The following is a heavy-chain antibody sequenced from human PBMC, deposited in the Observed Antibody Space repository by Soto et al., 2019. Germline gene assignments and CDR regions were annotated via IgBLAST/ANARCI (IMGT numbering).Heavy chain of an antibody. CDR1: GYTFSNFA. CDR2: INPGNGNT. Sequence: ASMKVSCKASGYTFSNFAMHWVRHAPGQRLEWMGWINPGNGNTKYSQTFQGRVTITRDTSASTAYMELSSLRSEDTAVYYCARAVARGVKTIYYYYGLDVWGQGTTVTVSS. D-gene: IGHD3-10*01. V-gene: IGHV1-3*01. J-gene: IGHJ6*02. CDR3: ARAVARGVKTIYYYYGLDV.